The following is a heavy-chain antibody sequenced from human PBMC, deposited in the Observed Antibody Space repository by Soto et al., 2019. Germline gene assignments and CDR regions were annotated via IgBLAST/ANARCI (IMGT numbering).Heavy chain of an antibody. Sequence: EVQLVESGGGLVQPGGSLRLSCAASGFTFSSYSMNWVRQAPGKGLEWVSYISSSSSTIYYADSVKGRFTISRDNAKDSLYLQRNILTDEDTAVYYCARYLGITLVLKFFADQDGTPPHRYCLYVSAHSTTVTPSS. CDR2: ISSSSSTI. CDR3: ARYLGITLVLKFFADQDGTPPHRYCLYV. J-gene: IGHJ6*02. CDR1: GFTFSSYS. D-gene: IGHD3-10*01. V-gene: IGHV3-48*02.